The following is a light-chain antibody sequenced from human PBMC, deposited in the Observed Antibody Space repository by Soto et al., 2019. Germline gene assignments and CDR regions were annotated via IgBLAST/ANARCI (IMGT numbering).Light chain of an antibody. CDR2: DAS. CDR1: QTISSS. V-gene: IGKV1-39*01. J-gene: IGKJ1*01. Sequence: DIQMTQSPATLSASVGDRVTITCRASQTISSSLAWYQQKPGKAPKLLIFDASNLKSGVSSRFSGSGSGTEFTLTISSLQPEDFATYYCQQSYSTPWTVGQGTKVDIK. CDR3: QQSYSTPWT.